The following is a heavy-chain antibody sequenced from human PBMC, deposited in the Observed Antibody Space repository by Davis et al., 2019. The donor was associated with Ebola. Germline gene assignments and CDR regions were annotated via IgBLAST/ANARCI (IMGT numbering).Heavy chain of an antibody. V-gene: IGHV4-59*11. J-gene: IGHJ3*02. CDR3: AREKRGYCTGGICYSTNAFDI. D-gene: IGHD2-8*02. Sequence: ESLKISCTVSNEPISSHYWSWIRQPPGKGLEWIGYIYYSGNTNYNPSLKSRVTISVDTSKKQFSLKLNSVTAADTAVYYCAREKRGYCTGGICYSTNAFDIWGQGTVVIVSS. CDR2: IYYSGNT. CDR1: NEPISSHY.